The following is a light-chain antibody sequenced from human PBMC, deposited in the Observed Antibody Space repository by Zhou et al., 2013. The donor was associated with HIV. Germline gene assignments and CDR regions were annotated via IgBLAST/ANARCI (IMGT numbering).Light chain of an antibody. CDR3: QQSHSTPRT. CDR1: QGVSTW. Sequence: DIQMTQSPSSVSASVGDRVTITCRASQGVSTWLGWYQQKPGKAPKLLIYAASSLQSGVPSRFGGSGSETDFTLTINSLQPEDSATYYCQQSHSTPRTFGQGPNWRSN. CDR2: AAS. J-gene: IGKJ2*01. V-gene: IGKV1-12*01.